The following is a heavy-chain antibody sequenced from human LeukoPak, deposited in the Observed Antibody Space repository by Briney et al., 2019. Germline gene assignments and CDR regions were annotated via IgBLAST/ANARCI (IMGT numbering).Heavy chain of an antibody. CDR1: GGSISSSSYY. J-gene: IGHJ5*02. CDR3: ARSHSDSTRLDP. V-gene: IGHV4-39*01. Sequence: SETLSLTCTVSGGSISSSSYYWGWIRQPPGKGLEWIGSIYYSGSTYYNPSLKSRVTISVDTSKNQFSLKLSSVTAADTAVYYCARSHSDSTRLDPWGQGTLVTVSS. D-gene: IGHD3-22*01. CDR2: IYYSGST.